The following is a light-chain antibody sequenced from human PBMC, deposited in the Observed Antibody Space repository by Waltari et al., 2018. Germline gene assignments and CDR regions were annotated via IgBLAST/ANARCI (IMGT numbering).Light chain of an antibody. CDR3: GGWDDNLNGWV. CDR1: SPNLRNHH. V-gene: IGLV1-47*01. CDR2: RDN. J-gene: IGLJ3*02. Sequence: QSVMTQPPSTSGTPGQRVILPCSGSSPNLRNHHLYWYQQLPGAAPKLLIYRDNGRPSGVPVRFSVSKSGTSASLAISGLRSEDEADYYCGGWDDNLNGWVFGGGTRLTVL.